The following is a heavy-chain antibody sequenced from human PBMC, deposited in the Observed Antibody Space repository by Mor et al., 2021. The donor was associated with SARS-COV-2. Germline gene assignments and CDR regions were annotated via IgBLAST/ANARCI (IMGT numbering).Heavy chain of an antibody. V-gene: IGHV3-30*03. CDR1: SRYG. CDR2: ISSDGRNK. J-gene: IGHJ4*02. CDR3: SFFDH. Sequence: SRYGMHWVRQAPGKGLEWVAVISSDGRNKYYEYAVKGRFTISRDNSKNTLYLEMNSLRAEDTAVYYCSFFDHWGQGTLVTVSS.